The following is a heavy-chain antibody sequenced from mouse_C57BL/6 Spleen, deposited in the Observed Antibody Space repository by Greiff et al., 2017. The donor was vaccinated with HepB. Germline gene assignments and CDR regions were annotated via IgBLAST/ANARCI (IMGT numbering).Heavy chain of an antibody. D-gene: IGHD1-1*01. CDR1: GFNIKDDY. J-gene: IGHJ2*01. Sequence: EVQLQQSGAELVRPGASVKLSCTASGFNIKDDYMHWVKQRPEQGLEWIGWIDPENGDTEYASKFQGKATITADTSSNTAYLQLSSLTSEDPAVYYCTTGYGSSPYYWGKGTTLTVSA. CDR3: TTGYGSSPYY. V-gene: IGHV14-4*01. CDR2: IDPENGDT.